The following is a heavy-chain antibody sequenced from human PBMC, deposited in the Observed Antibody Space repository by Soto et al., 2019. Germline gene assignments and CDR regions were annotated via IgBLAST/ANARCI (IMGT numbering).Heavy chain of an antibody. J-gene: IGHJ4*02. V-gene: IGHV1-2*04. CDR1: GGTFSNVI. CDR3: ARGVVAATFGFDY. Sequence: ASVKVSCKASGGTFSNVIVTCMRQAPGQGLEWMGWINPNSGGTNYAQKFQGWVTMTRDTSISTAYMELSRLRSDDTAVYYCARGVVAATFGFDYWGQGTLVTVSS. CDR2: INPNSGGT. D-gene: IGHD2-15*01.